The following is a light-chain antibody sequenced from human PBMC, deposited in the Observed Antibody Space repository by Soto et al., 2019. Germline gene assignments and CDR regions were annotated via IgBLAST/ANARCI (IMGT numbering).Light chain of an antibody. CDR2: DAS. Sequence: EIVLTQSPVTLSLSPGERATLSCRASQSVGSYLAWYQQKPGQAPRLLIYDASNRATGIPARFSGSGSGTDFTLTISRLEPEDFAVYYCQQFGTSPKTFGQGTRLEIK. CDR1: QSVGSY. J-gene: IGKJ5*01. CDR3: QQFGTSPKT. V-gene: IGKV3-11*01.